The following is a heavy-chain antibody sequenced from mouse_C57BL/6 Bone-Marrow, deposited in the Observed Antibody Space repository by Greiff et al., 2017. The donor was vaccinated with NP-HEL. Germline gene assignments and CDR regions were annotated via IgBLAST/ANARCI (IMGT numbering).Heavy chain of an antibody. Sequence: DVKLVESGGGLVQPKGSLKLSCAASGFSFNTYAMNWVRQAPGQGLEWVARIRSKSNNYATYYADSVKDRFTISRDASASMLYLQMNNLKTEDTALYSSVRHRYDYDEAGFSYWGQGTLVTVSA. CDR2: IRSKSNNYAT. D-gene: IGHD2-4*01. CDR1: GFSFNTYA. CDR3: VRHRYDYDEAGFSY. V-gene: IGHV10-1*01. J-gene: IGHJ3*01.